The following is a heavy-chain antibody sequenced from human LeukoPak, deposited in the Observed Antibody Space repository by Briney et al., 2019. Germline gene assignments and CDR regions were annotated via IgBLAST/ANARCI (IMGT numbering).Heavy chain of an antibody. Sequence: SETLSLTCTVSGYSISSGYYWGWIRQPPGKGLEWIGSIYHSGSTYYNPSLKSRVTISVDTSKNQFSLKLSSVTAADTAVYYCARGNYDILTGYHPSFDYWGQGTLVTVSS. CDR1: GYSISSGYY. D-gene: IGHD3-9*01. J-gene: IGHJ4*02. CDR2: IYHSGST. V-gene: IGHV4-38-2*02. CDR3: ARGNYDILTGYHPSFDY.